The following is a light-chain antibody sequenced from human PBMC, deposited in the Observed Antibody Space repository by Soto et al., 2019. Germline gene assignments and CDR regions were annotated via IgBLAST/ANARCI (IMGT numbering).Light chain of an antibody. J-gene: IGKJ5*01. V-gene: IGKV1-39*01. CDR2: AAS. Sequence: DIRVTQSPYSLSASVGDRVTITCRASETISNYLNWYKQKPGKAPELLIDAASSLQKGVPSRFSGSGSGTDFTLTITSVQPEDSATYYCQQSYTRPTFGQGTRLEIK. CDR1: ETISNY. CDR3: QQSYTRPT.